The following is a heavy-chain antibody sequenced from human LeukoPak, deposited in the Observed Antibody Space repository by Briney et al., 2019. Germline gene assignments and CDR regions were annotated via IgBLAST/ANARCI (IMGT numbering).Heavy chain of an antibody. V-gene: IGHV4-34*01. D-gene: IGHD5-12*01. Sequence: SETLSLTCAAYGGSFSGYYWSWIRQPPGKGLEWIGEINHSGSTNYNPSLKSRVTISVDTSKNQFSLKLSPVTAADTAVYYCARGARTPSGYGSRTAGRANWFDPWGQGTLVTVSS. CDR1: GGSFSGYY. CDR2: INHSGST. CDR3: ARGARTPSGYGSRTAGRANWFDP. J-gene: IGHJ5*02.